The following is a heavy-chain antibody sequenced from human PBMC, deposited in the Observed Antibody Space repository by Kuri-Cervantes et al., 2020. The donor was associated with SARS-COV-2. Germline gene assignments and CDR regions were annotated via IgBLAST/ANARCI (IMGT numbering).Heavy chain of an antibody. CDR1: GFTFSSYA. CDR2: ISGSGGST. D-gene: IGHD1-26*01. J-gene: IGHJ1*01. CDR3: ARDASYSGSYGSFQH. V-gene: IGHV3-23*01. Sequence: GGSLRLSCAASGFTFSSYAMSWVRQAPGKGLEWVSAISGSGGSTNYADSVKGRFTISRDNSKNTLYLQMNTLKTEDTAVFYCARDASYSGSYGSFQHWGQGTLVTVSS.